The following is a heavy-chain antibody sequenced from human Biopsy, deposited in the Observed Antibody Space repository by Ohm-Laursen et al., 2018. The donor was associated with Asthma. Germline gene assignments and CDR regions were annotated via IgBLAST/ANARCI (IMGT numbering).Heavy chain of an antibody. CDR1: GGSMSSSSYS. CDR2: ISYTGNT. CDR3: ARHWNWGSFFDY. J-gene: IGHJ4*02. D-gene: IGHD7-27*01. V-gene: IGHV4-39*01. Sequence: SETLSLTCTVSGGSMSSSSYSWGWTRQPPGKGLEWIGSISYTGNTDNPSLRSRVTLSVDTSKNNFSLKLTSVTAADTAVFYCARHWNWGSFFDYWGQGMLVTVSS.